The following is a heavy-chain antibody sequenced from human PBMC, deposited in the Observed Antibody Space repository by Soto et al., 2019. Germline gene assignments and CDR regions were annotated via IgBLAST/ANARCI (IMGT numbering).Heavy chain of an antibody. D-gene: IGHD3-10*01. Sequence: ASVKVSCKASGYTFTSYAMHWVRQAPGQRLEWMGWINAGNGNTKYSQKFQGRFTISRDNSKNTLYLQMNSLRAEDTAVYYCAKDYYGSGAINWFDPWGQGTLVTVSS. CDR3: AKDYYGSGAINWFDP. J-gene: IGHJ5*02. CDR2: INAGNGNT. V-gene: IGHV1-3*01. CDR1: GYTFTSYA.